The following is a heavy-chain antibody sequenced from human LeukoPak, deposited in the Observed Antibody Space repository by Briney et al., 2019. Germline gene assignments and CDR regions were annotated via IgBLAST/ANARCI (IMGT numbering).Heavy chain of an antibody. CDR2: INAGNGNT. Sequence: ASVKVSCTASGYTFSSYAMHWARQDPGQRLEWMGWINAGNGNTKYSQKFQGRVTITRDTSASTAYMELSSLRSEDTAVYYCARATGYSSEFDYWGQGTLVTVSS. V-gene: IGHV1-3*01. CDR3: ARATGYSSEFDY. J-gene: IGHJ4*02. D-gene: IGHD6-19*01. CDR1: GYTFSSYA.